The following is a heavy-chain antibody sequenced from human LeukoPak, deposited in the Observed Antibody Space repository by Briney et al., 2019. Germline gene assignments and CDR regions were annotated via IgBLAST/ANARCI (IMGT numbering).Heavy chain of an antibody. Sequence: KSGGSLRLSCAASGFTFSSYAMSWVRQAPGKGLEWVSGISTRGDNTYYADSVKGRFTISRDNSKNTLYLQMNSLRAEDTAVYYCARQFRTPDYWGQGTLVTVSS. CDR2: ISTRGDNT. J-gene: IGHJ4*02. CDR3: ARQFRTPDY. V-gene: IGHV3-23*01. CDR1: GFTFSSYA. D-gene: IGHD3/OR15-3a*01.